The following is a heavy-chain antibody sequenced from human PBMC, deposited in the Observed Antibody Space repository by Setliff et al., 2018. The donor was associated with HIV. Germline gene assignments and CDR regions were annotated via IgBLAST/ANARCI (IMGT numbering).Heavy chain of an antibody. CDR3: ARRSIVGSTRGYYYYALDV. D-gene: IGHD1-26*01. J-gene: IGHJ6*02. V-gene: IGHV4-4*08. CDR2: IYISGTT. CDR1: GGSINNYF. Sequence: PSETLSLTCTVSGGSINNYFWSWIRQAPGKGLEWLGYIYISGTTNYNPSLKGRVTMFLDTSKNQFSLKLTSVTAADTAVYYCARRSIVGSTRGYYYYALDVWGQGTLVTVSS.